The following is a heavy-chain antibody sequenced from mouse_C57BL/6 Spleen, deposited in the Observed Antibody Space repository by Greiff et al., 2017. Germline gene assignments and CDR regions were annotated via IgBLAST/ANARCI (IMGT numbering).Heavy chain of an antibody. D-gene: IGHD1-1*01. CDR3: TSRGVVAPCAMEG. J-gene: IGHJ4*01. CDR1: GFTFSDAW. V-gene: IGHV6-6*01. CDR2: IRNKANNHAT. Sequence: EVKLVESGGGLVQPGGSMKLSCVASGFTFSDAWMDWVRQSPEKGLEWVAEIRNKANNHATYYAESVKGRFTISRDDSKSGVYLQMNSLRAEATGIYYCTSRGVVAPCAMEGWGQGASVTV.